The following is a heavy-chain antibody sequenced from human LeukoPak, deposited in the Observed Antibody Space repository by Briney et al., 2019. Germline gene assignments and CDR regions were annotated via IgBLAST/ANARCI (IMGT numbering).Heavy chain of an antibody. Sequence: SETLSLTCAVYGGSFSGYYWSWIRQPPGKGLEWIREINHSGSTNYNPSLKSRVTISVDTSKNQFSLRLSSVTAADTAVYYCARTRVVPAARIDYWGQGTLVTVSS. CDR2: INHSGST. CDR3: ARTRVVPAARIDY. D-gene: IGHD2-2*01. V-gene: IGHV4-34*01. CDR1: GGSFSGYY. J-gene: IGHJ4*02.